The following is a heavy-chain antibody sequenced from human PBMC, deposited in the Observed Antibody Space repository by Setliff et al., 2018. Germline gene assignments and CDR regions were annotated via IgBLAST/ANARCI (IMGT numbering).Heavy chain of an antibody. CDR3: ARRMWELRSDAFDI. V-gene: IGHV1-8*03. CDR2: LNPSSGNT. D-gene: IGHD1-26*01. J-gene: IGHJ3*02. CDR1: GYSFTSND. Sequence: GASVKVSCKASGYSFTSNDINWVRQATGQGPEWMGWLNPSSGNTGYAPKFQGRVTITRSTSLSTAYMELSSLRSEDTAIYYCARRMWELRSDAFDIWGQGTMVTVSS.